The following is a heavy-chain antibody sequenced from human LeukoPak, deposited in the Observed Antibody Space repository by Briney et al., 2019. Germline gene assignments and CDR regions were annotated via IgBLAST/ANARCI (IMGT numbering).Heavy chain of an antibody. D-gene: IGHD3-22*01. Sequence: GGSLRLSCAASGFTFSSYAMSWVRQAPGKGLEWVSAISGNGGSTYYADSVKGRFTISRDNSKNTLYLQMNNLRAEDAAVYYCAKGRPYYYESSVGPFNDAFDIWGQGTMVTVS. V-gene: IGHV3-23*01. J-gene: IGHJ3*02. CDR1: GFTFSSYA. CDR3: AKGRPYYYESSVGPFNDAFDI. CDR2: ISGNGGST.